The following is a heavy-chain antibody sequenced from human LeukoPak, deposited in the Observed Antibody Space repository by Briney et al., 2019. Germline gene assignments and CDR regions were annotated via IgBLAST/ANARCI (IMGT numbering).Heavy chain of an antibody. J-gene: IGHJ3*02. V-gene: IGHV3-48*01. D-gene: IGHD2-15*01. Sequence: GGSLRLSCAASGFTFSSYGMHWVRQAPGKGLEWVSFISSTGGTIYYADSVKGRFTVSRDNGENSLFLQMNSLRVEDTALYYCARGYSRAAFDIWGQGTVVAVSS. CDR2: ISSTGGTI. CDR3: ARGYSRAAFDI. CDR1: GFTFSSYG.